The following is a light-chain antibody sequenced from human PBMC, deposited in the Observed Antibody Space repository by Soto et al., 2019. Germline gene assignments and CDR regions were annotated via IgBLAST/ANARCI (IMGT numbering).Light chain of an antibody. V-gene: IGLV2-11*01. CDR3: CSYLGSYTLV. CDR2: DVN. J-gene: IGLJ3*02. Sequence: QSALTQPRSVSGSPGQSVTISCTGTSSDVGDYNYVSWYQQHPGKAPKLMTYDVNKRPSGVPDRFSGSRSGNTASLTISGLQAEDEADYYCCSYLGSYTLVFGGGTKLTVL. CDR1: SSDVGDYNY.